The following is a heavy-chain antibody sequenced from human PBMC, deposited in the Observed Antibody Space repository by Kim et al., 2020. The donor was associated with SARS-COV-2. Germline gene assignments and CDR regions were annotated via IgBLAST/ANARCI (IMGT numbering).Heavy chain of an antibody. D-gene: IGHD3-10*01. J-gene: IGHJ5*02. V-gene: IGHV2-5*02. Sequence: SGPTLVKPTQTLTLTCTFSGFSLSTSGVGVGWIRQPPGKALEWLALIYWDDDKRYSPSLKSRLTITKDTSKNQVVLTMTNMDPVDTATYYCAHSPNPEGLWFGELLSRGWFDPWGQGTLVTVSS. CDR2: IYWDDDK. CDR3: AHSPNPEGLWFGELLSRGWFDP. CDR1: GFSLSTSGVG.